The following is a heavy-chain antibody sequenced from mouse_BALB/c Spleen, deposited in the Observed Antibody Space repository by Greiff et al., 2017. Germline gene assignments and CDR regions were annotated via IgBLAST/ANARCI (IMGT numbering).Heavy chain of an antibody. CDR2: ISSGGSYT. V-gene: IGHV5-9-3*01. D-gene: IGHD6-1*01. CDR1: GFTFSSYA. CDR3: ARQAYNPRAMDY. J-gene: IGHJ4*01. Sequence: DVKLVESGGGLVKPGGSLKLSCAASGFTFSSYAMSWVRQTPEKRLEWVATISSGGSYTYYPDSVKGRFTISRDNAKNTLYLQMSRLRSEDTAMYYCARQAYNPRAMDYWGQGTSVTVSS.